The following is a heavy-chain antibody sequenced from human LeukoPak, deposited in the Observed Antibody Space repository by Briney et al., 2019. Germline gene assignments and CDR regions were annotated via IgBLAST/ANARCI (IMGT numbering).Heavy chain of an antibody. D-gene: IGHD2-2*02. V-gene: IGHV3-21*01. Sequence: PGGSLRLSCAASGFTFSSYSMNWVRQAPGKGLEWVSSISSSSSYIYYADSVKGRFTISRDNAKNSLYLQMNSLRAEDTAVYYCARLGVIVVVPAAIVNWFDPWGQGTLVTVSS. CDR3: ARLGVIVVVPAAIVNWFDP. CDR1: GFTFSSYS. CDR2: ISSSSSYI. J-gene: IGHJ5*02.